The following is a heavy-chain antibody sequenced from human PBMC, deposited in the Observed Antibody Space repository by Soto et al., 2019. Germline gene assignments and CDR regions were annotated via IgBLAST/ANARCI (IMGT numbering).Heavy chain of an antibody. V-gene: IGHV1-8*01. J-gene: IGHJ5*02. CDR3: ARRAQIRRRITGTGNWFDP. CDR2: MNPNSGNT. CDR1: GYTFTSYD. D-gene: IGHD1-7*01. Sequence: QVQLVQSGAEVKKPGASVKVSCKASGYTFTSYDINWVRQATGQGLEWMGWMNPNSGNTGYAQKLQGRVTMTRNTSISTAYMELSSLRSEDTAVYYCARRAQIRRRITGTGNWFDPWGQGTLVTVSS.